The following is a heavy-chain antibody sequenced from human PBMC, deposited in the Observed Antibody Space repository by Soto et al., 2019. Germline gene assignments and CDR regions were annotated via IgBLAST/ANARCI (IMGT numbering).Heavy chain of an antibody. Sequence: PGGSLRLSCAASGFTFTGNDMNWVRQAPGKGLEWVSLLYSSGSTYYADSVKGRFTISRDNSKNTLYLQMSSLRAEDTAVYYCARYDYGSGNDYNIDYWGQGILVTVSS. CDR2: LYSSGST. CDR3: ARYDYGSGNDYNIDY. V-gene: IGHV3-53*01. D-gene: IGHD3-10*01. J-gene: IGHJ4*02. CDR1: GFTFTGND.